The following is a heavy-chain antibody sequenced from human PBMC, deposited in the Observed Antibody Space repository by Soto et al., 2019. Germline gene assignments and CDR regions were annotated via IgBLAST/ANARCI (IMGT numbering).Heavy chain of an antibody. CDR2: ISGSGGST. Sequence: EVQLLESGGGLVQPGGSLRLSCAASGFTFSSYAISWVRQAPGKGLEWVSAISGSGGSTYYADSVKGRFTISRDNSKNTLYLQMNSLRAEDTAVYYCAKEFSRVERTFDIWGQWTMVTVSS. CDR3: AKEFSRVERTFDI. CDR1: GFTFSSYA. J-gene: IGHJ3*02. V-gene: IGHV3-23*01.